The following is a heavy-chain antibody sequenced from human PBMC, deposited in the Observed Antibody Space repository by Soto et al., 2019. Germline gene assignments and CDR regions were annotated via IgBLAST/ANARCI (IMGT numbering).Heavy chain of an antibody. V-gene: IGHV3-23*01. Sequence: GGSLRLSCAVSGFTFSSYAMHWVRQAPGKGLEWVSTFSGSGGNIYYGESVKGRFTISRDDPKNTLYLDMNSLRVEDTAVYYCAKDPPWTVGPLAMDVWGQGTTVTVSS. CDR1: GFTFSSYA. CDR2: FSGSGGNI. CDR3: AKDPPWTVGPLAMDV. J-gene: IGHJ6*02. D-gene: IGHD2-2*01.